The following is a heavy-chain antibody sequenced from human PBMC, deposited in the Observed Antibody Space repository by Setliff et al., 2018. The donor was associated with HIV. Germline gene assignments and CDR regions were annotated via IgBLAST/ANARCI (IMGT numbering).Heavy chain of an antibody. CDR3: ARPVSKNFYGMDV. V-gene: IGHV4-59*11. Sequence: SETLSLTCNVSGVSISSHYWSWIRQPPGKGLEWIGTLYFSGSTNYNSSLKSRVTISGDTSKNLFSLEVTSATAADTAVYFCARPVSKNFYGMDVWGLGATVTVSS. CDR1: GVSISSHY. CDR2: LYFSGST. J-gene: IGHJ6*02.